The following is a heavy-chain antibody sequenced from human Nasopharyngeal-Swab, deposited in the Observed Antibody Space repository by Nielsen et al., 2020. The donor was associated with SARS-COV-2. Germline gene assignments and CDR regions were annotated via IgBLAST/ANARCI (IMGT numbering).Heavy chain of an antibody. D-gene: IGHD5-24*01. CDR2: ITPFNGNT. Sequence: WVRQAPGQALEWMGWITPFNGNTNYAQKFQDRVTITRDRSMSTAYMELSSLRSEDTAVYYCARAVEAYYYYGMDVWGQGTTVTVSS. V-gene: IGHV1-45*02. J-gene: IGHJ6*02. CDR3: ARAVEAYYYYGMDV.